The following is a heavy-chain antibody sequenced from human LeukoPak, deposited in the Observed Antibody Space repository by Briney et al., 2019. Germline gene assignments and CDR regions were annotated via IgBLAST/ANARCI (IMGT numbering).Heavy chain of an antibody. D-gene: IGHD1-1*01. J-gene: IGHJ3*02. Sequence: GGSLRLSCAASGFTFSSYWMSWVRQAPGKGLEWVANIKQDGSEKYYVDSVKGRFTISRDNAKNSLYLQMNSLRAEDTAVYYCARDVTIWNDGADAFDMWGQGTMVTVSS. CDR3: ARDVTIWNDGADAFDM. CDR2: IKQDGSEK. V-gene: IGHV3-7*01. CDR1: GFTFSSYW.